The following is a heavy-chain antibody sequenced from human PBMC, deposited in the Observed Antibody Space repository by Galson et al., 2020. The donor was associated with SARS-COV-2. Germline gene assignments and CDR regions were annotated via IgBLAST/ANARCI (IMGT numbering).Heavy chain of an antibody. CDR3: AKGSTSYPLDFDY. D-gene: IGHD2-2*01. CDR2: ISGSGGST. V-gene: IGHV3-23*01. Sequence: GESLKISCAASGFTFSNYAMSWVRQAPGKGLEWVSAISGSGGSTYYADSVKGRFTISRDNSKNTLYLQMNSLRAEDTAVYYCAKGSTSYPLDFDYWGQGTLVTVSS. J-gene: IGHJ4*02. CDR1: GFTFSNYA.